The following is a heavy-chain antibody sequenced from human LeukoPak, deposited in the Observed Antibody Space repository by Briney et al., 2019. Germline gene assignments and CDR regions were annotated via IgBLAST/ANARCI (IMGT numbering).Heavy chain of an antibody. Sequence: ASVKVSCKASGYTFTSYDINWVRQATGQGLEWMGWMNPNSGNTGYAQKFQGRVTMTRNTSISTAYMELSSLRSEDTAVYYCARAYSSSYYYYYYYLDVWGKGTTVTVSS. CDR3: ARAYSSSYYYYYYYLDV. J-gene: IGHJ6*03. CDR1: GYTFTSYD. CDR2: MNPNSGNT. V-gene: IGHV1-8*01. D-gene: IGHD6-6*01.